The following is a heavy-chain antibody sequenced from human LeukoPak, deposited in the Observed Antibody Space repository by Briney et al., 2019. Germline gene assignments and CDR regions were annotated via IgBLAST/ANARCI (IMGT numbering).Heavy chain of an antibody. CDR1: GFTFRNHG. D-gene: IGHD2-2*01. V-gene: IGHV3-33*01. CDR2: IWYDGSNK. CDR3: ARGGIVVVPAAIGAFDI. J-gene: IGHJ3*02. Sequence: PGRSLRLSCTASGFTFRNHGMHWVRQAPGKGLEWVAVIWYDGSNKYYADSVKGRFTISRDNSKNTLYLQMNSLRAEDTAVYYCARGGIVVVPAAIGAFDIWGQGTMVTVSS.